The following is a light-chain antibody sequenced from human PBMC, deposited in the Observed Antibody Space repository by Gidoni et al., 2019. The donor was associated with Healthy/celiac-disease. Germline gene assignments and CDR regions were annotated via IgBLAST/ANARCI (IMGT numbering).Light chain of an antibody. V-gene: IGLV1-51*01. CDR2: DSY. J-gene: IGLJ3*02. CDR1: NSDIGNNY. Sequence: QSVLTQPPSLSAAPGQTVTISCSGSNSDIGNNYVAWYQHLPGAAPKLLIYDSYQRPSGIPDRFSGSRSGTSAALAITGLQTVDEADYYCGTWDSSLSAWVFGGGTKLTVL. CDR3: GTWDSSLSAWV.